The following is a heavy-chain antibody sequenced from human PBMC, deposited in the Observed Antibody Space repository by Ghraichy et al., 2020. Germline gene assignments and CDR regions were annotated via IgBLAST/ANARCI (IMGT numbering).Heavy chain of an antibody. J-gene: IGHJ4*02. Sequence: GGSLRLSCAASGFTFSSYAMSWVRQAPGKGLEWVSAISGSGGSTYYADSVKGRFIISRDNSKNTLYLQMNSLRAEDTAVYYCAKDGGSCYSWGGGDCYSDYWGQGTLVTVSS. CDR2: ISGSGGST. D-gene: IGHD2-21*02. V-gene: IGHV3-23*01. CDR1: GFTFSSYA. CDR3: AKDGGSCYSWGGGDCYSDY.